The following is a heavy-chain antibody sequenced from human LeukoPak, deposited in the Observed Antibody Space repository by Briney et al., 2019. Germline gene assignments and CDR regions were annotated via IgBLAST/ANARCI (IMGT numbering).Heavy chain of an antibody. D-gene: IGHD1-26*01. J-gene: IGHJ5*02. CDR2: IYGGGST. V-gene: IGHV3-53*01. CDR3: ARDLAWGADLMGPTDDWLDP. Sequence: GGSLRLSCAATGLSVSSNFMSWVRQAPGKGLEWVSVIYGGGSTYYADSVKGRFTISRDTPKNTLYLQMNSLRVEDTAVYYCARDLAWGADLMGPTDDWLDPWGQGTLVTVSS. CDR1: GLSVSSNF.